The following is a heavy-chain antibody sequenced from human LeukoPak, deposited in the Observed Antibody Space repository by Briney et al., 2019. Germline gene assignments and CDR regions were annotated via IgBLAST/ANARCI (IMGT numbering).Heavy chain of an antibody. D-gene: IGHD3-3*01. Sequence: NPSETLSLTCTVSGGSISSGGYYWSWIRQHPGKGLEWIGYIYYSGSTYYNPSLKSRVTISVDTSKNQFSLKLSSVTAADTAVYYCARDFWSGYRYYYYYMDVWGKGTTVTVSS. CDR1: GGSISSGGYY. CDR2: IYYSGST. CDR3: ARDFWSGYRYYYYYMDV. V-gene: IGHV4-61*08. J-gene: IGHJ6*03.